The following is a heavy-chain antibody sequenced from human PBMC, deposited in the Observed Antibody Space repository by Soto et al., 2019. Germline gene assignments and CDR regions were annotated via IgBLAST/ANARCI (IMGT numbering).Heavy chain of an antibody. D-gene: IGHD3-22*01. CDR2: IYYSGST. V-gene: IGHV4-30-4*01. CDR1: GGSISSGDYY. J-gene: IGHJ4*02. CDR3: ARLQSRYYYDSTNFDY. Sequence: SETLSLTCTVSGGSISSGDYYWSWIRQPPGKGLEWIGYIYYSGSTYYNPSLKSRVTISVDTSKNQFSLKLSSVTAADTAVYYCARLQSRYYYDSTNFDYWGQGTLVTVSS.